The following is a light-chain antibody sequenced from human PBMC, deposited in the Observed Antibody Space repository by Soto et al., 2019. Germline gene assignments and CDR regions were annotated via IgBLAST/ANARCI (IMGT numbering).Light chain of an antibody. CDR2: DVS. J-gene: IGKJ2*03. CDR3: LQYGNLPYS. Sequence: EFVLTQSPGTLSLSSGERATLSCRASQTVRNNYLAWYQQKPGQAPRLLIYDVSSRATGIPDRFSGSGSGTDFSLTIGSLEPEDFAVYYCLQYGNLPYSFGQGTKLEIK. CDR1: QTVRNNY. V-gene: IGKV3-20*01.